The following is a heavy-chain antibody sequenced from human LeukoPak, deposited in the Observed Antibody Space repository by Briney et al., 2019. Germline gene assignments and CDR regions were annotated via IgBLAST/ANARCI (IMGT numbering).Heavy chain of an antibody. D-gene: IGHD3-22*01. Sequence: ASVKVSCKASGYTFTSNYIHWVRQAPGQGLEWMGMIYPRDGSTSYAQKFQGRVTITRDTSASTAYMELSSLRSEDTAVYYCARGHWSSGYLLWGQGTLVTVSS. CDR2: IYPRDGST. J-gene: IGHJ4*02. V-gene: IGHV1-46*01. CDR1: GYTFTSNY. CDR3: ARGHWSSGYLL.